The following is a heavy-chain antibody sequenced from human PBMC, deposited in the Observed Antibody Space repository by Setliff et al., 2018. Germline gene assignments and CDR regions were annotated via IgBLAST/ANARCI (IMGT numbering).Heavy chain of an antibody. J-gene: IGHJ4*02. D-gene: IGHD2-2*01. Sequence: ASVKVSCKASGYTFTGYYMHWVRQAPGLGLEWMGTINPSSGRTSYAQKFQDRVTITRDTSASTAYMELSSLRSEDTAVYYCARDGPGYCSSTSCYSGGYFDSWGPGTLVTVSS. CDR3: ARDGPGYCSSTSCYSGGYFDS. V-gene: IGHV1-46*01. CDR1: GYTFTGYY. CDR2: INPSSGRT.